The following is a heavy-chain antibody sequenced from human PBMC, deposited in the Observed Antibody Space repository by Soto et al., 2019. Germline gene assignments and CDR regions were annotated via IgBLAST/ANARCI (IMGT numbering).Heavy chain of an antibody. V-gene: IGHV3-53*05. CDR3: ARDRYGDYVKAYYYYGMDV. CDR1: GFTVSSNY. CDR2: IYSGGST. D-gene: IGHD4-17*01. Sequence: PGGSLRLSCAASGFTVSSNYMSWVRQAPGKGLEWVSVIYSGGSTYYADSVKGRFTISRDNSKNTLYLQMNSLRAEDTAVYYCARDRYGDYVKAYYYYGMDVWGPGTTVTVSS. J-gene: IGHJ6*02.